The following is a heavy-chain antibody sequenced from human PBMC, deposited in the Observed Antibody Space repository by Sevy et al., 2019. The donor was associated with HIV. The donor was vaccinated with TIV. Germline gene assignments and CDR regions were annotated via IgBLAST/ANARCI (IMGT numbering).Heavy chain of an antibody. CDR1: GFTFSSYS. CDR3: ARGIVGAPMAAFDI. D-gene: IGHD1-26*01. CDR2: ISSSSSYI. Sequence: GGSLRLSCAASGFTFSSYSMNWVRQAPGKGLESVSSISSSSSYIYYADSVKGRFTISRDNAKNSLYLQMNSLRAEDTAVYYCARGIVGAPMAAFDIWGQGTMVTVSS. V-gene: IGHV3-21*01. J-gene: IGHJ3*02.